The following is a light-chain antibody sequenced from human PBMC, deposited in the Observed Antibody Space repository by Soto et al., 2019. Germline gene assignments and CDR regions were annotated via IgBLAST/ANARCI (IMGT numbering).Light chain of an antibody. CDR1: SSDVGSYNP. CDR2: EGS. V-gene: IGLV2-23*01. Sequence: QSALTQPASVSGSPGQSITISCTGTSSDVGSYNPVSWYQQHPGKAPKLMIYEGSQRPSGVSNRFSGSKSGNTASLTISGLQAEDEADYYCCSYAGSSTVVFGGGTKLTVL. J-gene: IGLJ2*01. CDR3: CSYAGSSTVV.